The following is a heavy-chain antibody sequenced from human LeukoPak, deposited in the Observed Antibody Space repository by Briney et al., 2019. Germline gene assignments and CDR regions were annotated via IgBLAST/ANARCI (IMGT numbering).Heavy chain of an antibody. J-gene: IGHJ3*02. CDR1: GGSISSGDYY. V-gene: IGHV4-30-4*08. D-gene: IGHD1-26*01. Sequence: PSQTLSLTCTVSGGSISSGDYYWSWIRQPPGKGLEWLGYIYYSGSTYYNPSLKSRVTISVDTSKNQFSLKLSSVTAADTAVYYCARPGRKWEPNDAFDIWGQGTMVTVSS. CDR2: IYYSGST. CDR3: ARPGRKWEPNDAFDI.